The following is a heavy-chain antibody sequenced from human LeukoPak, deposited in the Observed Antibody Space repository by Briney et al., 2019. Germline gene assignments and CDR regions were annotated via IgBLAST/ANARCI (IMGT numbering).Heavy chain of an antibody. V-gene: IGHV4-39*01. J-gene: IGHJ4*02. CDR2: IYYSGST. CDR1: GGSISSSSYY. CDR3: ARPWYSSSSLDY. Sequence: SETLSLTCTVSGGSISSSSYYWGWIRQPPGKGLEWIGSIYYSGSTYYNPSLKSRVTISVDTSKNQFSLKLSSVTAADTAVYYCARPWYSSSSLDYWGQGTLVTVSS. D-gene: IGHD6-6*01.